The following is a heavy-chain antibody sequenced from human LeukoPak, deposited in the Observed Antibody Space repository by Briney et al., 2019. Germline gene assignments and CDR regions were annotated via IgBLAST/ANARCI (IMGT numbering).Heavy chain of an antibody. CDR2: IDLDSSHI. CDR3: ARVVLYYSYLDV. V-gene: IGHV3-21*01. CDR1: GFTFSTSA. J-gene: IGHJ6*03. Sequence: GGSLRLSCAAPGFTFSTSAMNWVRQAPGKGLEWVSSIDLDSSHIYYAASVRGRFTISRDNARNSLYLQMNSLRVEDTAVYYCARVVLYYSYLDVWGKGTTVTVSS. D-gene: IGHD6-13*01.